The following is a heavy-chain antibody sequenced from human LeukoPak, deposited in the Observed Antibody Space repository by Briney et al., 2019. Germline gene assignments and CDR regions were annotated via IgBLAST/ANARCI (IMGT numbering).Heavy chain of an antibody. Sequence: SETLSLTCSVSGGSISTYYWSWIRHPPGKGLEWSGYIHYSGNTNYNPSLKSRVTISVDTSKNQFSLKVSSVTAADTAVYYCAREGTAGTNLNWFDSWSQGTLVTVSS. CDR2: IHYSGNT. CDR3: AREGTAGTNLNWFDS. J-gene: IGHJ5*01. D-gene: IGHD1-1*01. V-gene: IGHV4-59*01. CDR1: GGSISTYY.